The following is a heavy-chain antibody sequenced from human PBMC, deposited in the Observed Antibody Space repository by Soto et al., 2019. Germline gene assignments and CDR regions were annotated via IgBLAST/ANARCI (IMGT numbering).Heavy chain of an antibody. Sequence: SETLSLTCAVSGGSISSSNWWSWVLQPPGKGLEWIGYIYHSGSTYYNPSLKSRVTISVDRSKNQFSLKLSSVTAADTAVYYCARAMIAAAGTPSYFDYWGQGTLVTVSS. CDR3: ARAMIAAAGTPSYFDY. D-gene: IGHD6-13*01. V-gene: IGHV4-4*02. CDR1: GGSISSSNW. J-gene: IGHJ4*02. CDR2: IYHSGST.